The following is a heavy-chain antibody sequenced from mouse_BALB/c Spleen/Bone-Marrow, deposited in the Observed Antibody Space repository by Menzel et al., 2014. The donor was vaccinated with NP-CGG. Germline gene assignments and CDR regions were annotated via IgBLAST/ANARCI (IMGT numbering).Heavy chain of an antibody. D-gene: IGHD2-4*01. Sequence: QVQLKDSGPGLVAPSQSLSITCTVSGFSLTSYGVHWVRQPPGKGLEWLGVIWAGGSTNYNSALMSRLSISKDNSKSQVFLKMSSLQTDDTAMYYCAREATMITWFAYWGQGTLVTVSA. J-gene: IGHJ3*01. CDR2: IWAGGST. CDR1: GFSLTSYG. CDR3: AREATMITWFAY. V-gene: IGHV2-9*02.